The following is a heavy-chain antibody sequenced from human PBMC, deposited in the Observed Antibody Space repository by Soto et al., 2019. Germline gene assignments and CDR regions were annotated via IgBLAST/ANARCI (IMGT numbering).Heavy chain of an antibody. CDR1: GGTFSSYT. Sequence: ASVKVSCKASGGTFSSYTISWVRQAPGQGLEWMGRIIPILGIANYAQKFQGRVTITADKSTSTAYMELSSLRSEDTAVYYCARGGLSYYYYYYMDVWGKGTKVTVSS. J-gene: IGHJ6*03. CDR2: IIPILGIA. CDR3: ARGGLSYYYYYYMDV. V-gene: IGHV1-69*02. D-gene: IGHD2-15*01.